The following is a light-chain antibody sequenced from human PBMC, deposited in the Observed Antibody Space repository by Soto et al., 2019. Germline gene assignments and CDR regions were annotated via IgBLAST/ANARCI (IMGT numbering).Light chain of an antibody. V-gene: IGKV1-5*03. J-gene: IGKJ4*01. CDR1: QSISNW. CDR2: KAS. CDR3: QQYNSVSLLT. Sequence: DIQMTQSPSTLSASVGDRVTITCRASQSISNWLAWYQQKPGKAHKLLIYKASNLESGVPSRFSGSASGTEFTLTISSLQPDDFATYYCQQYNSVSLLTFGGGTKVDMK.